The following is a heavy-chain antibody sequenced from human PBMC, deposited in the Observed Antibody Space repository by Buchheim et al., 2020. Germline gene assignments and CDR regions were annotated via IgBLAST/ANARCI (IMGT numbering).Heavy chain of an antibody. J-gene: IGHJ4*02. CDR1: GGSISRYY. V-gene: IGHV4-59*01. CDR3: ARSNYGDHDY. D-gene: IGHD4-17*01. Sequence: QVQLQESGPGLVKPSETLSLTCTVSGGSISRYYWSWIRQPPGKGLEWIGYIYYSGSTNYNPSLKSRVAVSVDTSKNQFSLKLTSVTAADTAVYYCARSNYGDHDYWGQGTL. CDR2: IYYSGST.